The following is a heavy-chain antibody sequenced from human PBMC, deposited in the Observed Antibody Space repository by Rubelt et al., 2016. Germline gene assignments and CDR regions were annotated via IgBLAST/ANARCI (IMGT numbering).Heavy chain of an antibody. D-gene: IGHD6-19*01. CDR3: AKDSGDSSGWYD. CDR1: GFTVSTKY. V-gene: IGHV3-66*01. CDR2: VYSGGGT. Sequence: EVQLVESGGGLVQPGGSLRLSCAVSGFTVSTKYMSWVRQAPGKGLEWVSAVYSGGGTYYADSVRGRFTISRDNSQNTLYLQMNSLRVEDTAVYYCAKDSGDSSGWYDWGQGTLVTVSS. J-gene: IGHJ4*02.